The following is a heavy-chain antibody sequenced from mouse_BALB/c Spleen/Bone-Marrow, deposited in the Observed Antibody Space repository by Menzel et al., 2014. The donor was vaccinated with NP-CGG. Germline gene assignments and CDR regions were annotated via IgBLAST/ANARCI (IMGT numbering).Heavy chain of an antibody. D-gene: IGHD4-1*01. J-gene: IGHJ3*01. CDR3: ARNANWLFTY. CDR2: INPGSGGS. V-gene: IGHV1-54*01. CDR1: GYDFTSYL. Sequence: VKLQESGAEVVRPGTSVKVSCKASGYDFTSYLIEWIKQRPGQGLEWIGVINPGSGGSNYNEKFTGKATLTVDKSSSTAYMQLSSLTPDDSAVYFCARNANWLFTYWGQGTLVTVSA.